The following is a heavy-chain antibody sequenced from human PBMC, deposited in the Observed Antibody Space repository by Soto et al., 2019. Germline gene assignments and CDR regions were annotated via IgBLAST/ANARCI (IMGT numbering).Heavy chain of an antibody. CDR1: GFTFSSYA. J-gene: IGHJ4*02. D-gene: IGHD3-3*01. CDR3: ARPWAPNDFWSGPDY. CDR2: ISNDGSDK. V-gene: IGHV3-30-3*01. Sequence: QVQLVESGGGVVQPGRSLRLSCAASGFTFSSYAMHWVRQAPGKGLEWVAVISNDGSDKYYADSVRGRFTISRDNSKNTRYLQMISLRAEDTALYYCARPWAPNDFWSGPDYWGQGTLVTVSS.